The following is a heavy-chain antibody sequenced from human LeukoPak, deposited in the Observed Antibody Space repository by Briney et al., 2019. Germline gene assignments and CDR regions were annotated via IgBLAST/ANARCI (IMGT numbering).Heavy chain of an antibody. J-gene: IGHJ4*02. CDR1: GYTFTGYY. D-gene: IGHD5-18*01. CDR3: ARAVDTAMAGLDTFDY. CDR2: INPNSGGT. V-gene: IGHV1-2*02. Sequence: ASVKVSCKASGYTFTGYYMHWVRQAPGQGLEGMGWINPNSGGTNYAQKFQGRVTMTRDTSISTAYMELSRLRSDDTAVYYCARAVDTAMAGLDTFDYWGQGTLVTVSS.